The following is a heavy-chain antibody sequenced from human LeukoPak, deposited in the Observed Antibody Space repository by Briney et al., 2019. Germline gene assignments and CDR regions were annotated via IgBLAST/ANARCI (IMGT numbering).Heavy chain of an antibody. CDR2: ICYSGST. J-gene: IGHJ4*02. CDR1: GGSISSYC. D-gene: IGHD1-14*01. CDR3: ARFTSGIYYFDY. V-gene: IGHV4-59*12. Sequence: SETLSLTCTVSGGSISSYCWSWIRQPPGKGLEWIGNICYSGSTNYNPSLKSRVTISVDTSKNQFSLKLSSVTAADTAVYYCARFTSGIYYFDYWGQGTLVTVSS.